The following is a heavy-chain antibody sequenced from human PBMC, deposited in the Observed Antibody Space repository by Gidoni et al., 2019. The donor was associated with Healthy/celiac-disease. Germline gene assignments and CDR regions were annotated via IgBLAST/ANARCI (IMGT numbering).Heavy chain of an antibody. CDR3: ARESVYYFDY. Sequence: GKGLEWVAVIWYDGSNKYYADSVKGRFTISRDNSKNTLYLQMNSLRAEDTAVYYCARESVYYFDYWGQGTLVTVSS. D-gene: IGHD2-8*01. CDR2: IWYDGSNK. J-gene: IGHJ4*02. V-gene: IGHV3-33*01.